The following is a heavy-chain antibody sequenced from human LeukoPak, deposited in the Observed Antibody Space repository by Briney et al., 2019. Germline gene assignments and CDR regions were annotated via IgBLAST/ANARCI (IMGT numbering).Heavy chain of an antibody. Sequence: GGTLRLSCAASGFTFSSYWMHWVRQAPGKGLVWVSRINSDGSSTSYADSVKGRFTISRDNAKNTLYLQMNSLRAEDTAVYYCARVGVSSDWYFDLWGRGTLVTVSS. J-gene: IGHJ2*01. CDR3: ARVGVSSDWYFDL. CDR1: GFTFSSYW. D-gene: IGHD2-8*01. V-gene: IGHV3-74*01. CDR2: INSDGSST.